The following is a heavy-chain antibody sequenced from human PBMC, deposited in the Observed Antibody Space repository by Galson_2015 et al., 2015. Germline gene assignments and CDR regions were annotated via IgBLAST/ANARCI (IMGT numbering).Heavy chain of an antibody. CDR2: IIPIFGTA. CDR3: ARERGYYDSSGPGPPYYYYGMDV. V-gene: IGHV1-69*13. Sequence: SVKVSCKASGGTFSSYAISWVRQAPGQGLEWMGGIIPIFGTANYAQKFRGRVTITADESTSTAYMELSSLRSEDTAVYYCARERGYYDSSGPGPPYYYYGMDVWGQGTTVTVSS. J-gene: IGHJ6*02. CDR1: GGTFSSYA. D-gene: IGHD3-22*01.